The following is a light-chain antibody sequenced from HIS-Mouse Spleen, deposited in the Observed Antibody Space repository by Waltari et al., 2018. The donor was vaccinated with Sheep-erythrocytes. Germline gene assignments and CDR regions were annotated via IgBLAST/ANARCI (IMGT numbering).Light chain of an antibody. CDR2: EGS. V-gene: IGLV2-23*01. Sequence: QSALTQPASVSGSPGQSITISCTGTSSDVGSYNLVSWYQQHPGKAPKLMIYEGSERPSGVSIRFSGSKSGNTASLTISGLQAEDEADYYCCSYAGSSTPWVFGGGTQLTVL. CDR3: CSYAGSSTPWV. J-gene: IGLJ3*02. CDR1: SSDVGSYNL.